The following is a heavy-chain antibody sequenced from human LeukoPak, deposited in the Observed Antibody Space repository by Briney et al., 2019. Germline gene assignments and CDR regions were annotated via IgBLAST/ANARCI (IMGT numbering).Heavy chain of an antibody. CDR3: ASSCGGDCYQEGYYFDY. CDR2: IYPGDSDT. CDR1: GYSFTSYW. J-gene: IGHJ4*02. D-gene: IGHD2-21*02. Sequence: GESLKISCKGSGYSFTSYWIGWVRQMPGKGLEWMGIIYPGDSDTRYSPSFQGQVTISANKSISTAYLQWSSLKASDTAMYYCASSCGGDCYQEGYYFDYWGQGTLVTVSS. V-gene: IGHV5-51*01.